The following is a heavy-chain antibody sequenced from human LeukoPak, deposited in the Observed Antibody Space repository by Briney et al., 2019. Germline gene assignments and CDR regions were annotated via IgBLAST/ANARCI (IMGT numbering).Heavy chain of an antibody. J-gene: IGHJ3*02. CDR1: GYTFTGYY. Sequence: ASVKVSCKASGYTFTGYYMHWVRQAPGKGLEWMGGFDPEDGETIYAQKFQGRVTMTEDTSTDTAYMELSSLRSEDTAVYYCATRLPLGSSDAFDIWGQGTMVTVSS. CDR2: FDPEDGET. V-gene: IGHV1-24*01. CDR3: ATRLPLGSSDAFDI. D-gene: IGHD1-26*01.